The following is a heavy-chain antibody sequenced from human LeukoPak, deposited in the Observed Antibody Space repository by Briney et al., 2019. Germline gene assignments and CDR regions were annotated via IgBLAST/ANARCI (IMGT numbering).Heavy chain of an antibody. Sequence: PSETLSLTCTVSGGSISSYYWSWIRQPPGKGLEWIGYIYYSGSTNYNPSLKSRVTISVDTSKNQFSLKLSSVTAADTAVCYCARGNCSGGSCFFYFDYWGQGTLVTVSS. CDR3: ARGNCSGGSCFFYFDY. D-gene: IGHD2-15*01. CDR2: IYYSGST. CDR1: GGSISSYY. J-gene: IGHJ4*02. V-gene: IGHV4-59*12.